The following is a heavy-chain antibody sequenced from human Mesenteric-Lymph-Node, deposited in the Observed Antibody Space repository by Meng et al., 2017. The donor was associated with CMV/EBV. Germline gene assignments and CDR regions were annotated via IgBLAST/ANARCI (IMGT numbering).Heavy chain of an antibody. Sequence: GESLKISCVASGFSFSSFGMQWVRQAPGKGLEWVAVIWYDGSNKYYADSVKGRFTISRDNSYNTLFLQMNSLRAEDTAVYYCAGESGVPNGMDVWGQGTTVTVSS. D-gene: IGHD2-2*01. CDR1: GFSFSSFG. J-gene: IGHJ6*02. V-gene: IGHV3-33*01. CDR3: AGESGVPNGMDV. CDR2: IWYDGSNK.